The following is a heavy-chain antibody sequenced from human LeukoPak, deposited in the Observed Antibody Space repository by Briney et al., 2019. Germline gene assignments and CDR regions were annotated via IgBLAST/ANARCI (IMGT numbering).Heavy chain of an antibody. D-gene: IGHD6-13*01. V-gene: IGHV3-64D*06. CDR3: VKDGGYSSSWYNWFDP. J-gene: IGHJ5*02. CDR2: ISSNGGST. CDR1: GFTFSSYA. Sequence: GGSLRLSCSASGFTFSSYAMHWVRQAPGKGLEYVSAISSNGGSTYYADSVKGRFTISRDNSKNTLFLQMSSLRAEDTAVYYRVKDGGYSSSWYNWFDPWGQGTLVTVSS.